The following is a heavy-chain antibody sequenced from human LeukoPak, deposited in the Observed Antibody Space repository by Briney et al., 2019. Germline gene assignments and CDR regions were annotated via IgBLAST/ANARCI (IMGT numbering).Heavy chain of an antibody. J-gene: IGHJ3*02. Sequence: ASVKVSCKASGYTFTNYHMHWVRQAPGQGLEWLGLVKPKSGDSDLVQKFRGRVTVTTDESTTTIHMEQSNLRSDDTAVYCCARERGVPGPGNALDIWGQGTMVTVSS. V-gene: IGHV1-2*06. CDR3: ARERGVPGPGNALDI. CDR1: GYTFTNYH. D-gene: IGHD2-8*01. CDR2: VKPKSGDS.